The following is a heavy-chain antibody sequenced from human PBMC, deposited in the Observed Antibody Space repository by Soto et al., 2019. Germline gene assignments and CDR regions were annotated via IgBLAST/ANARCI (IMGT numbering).Heavy chain of an antibody. CDR3: VLGSSGYSSSWYYFNS. V-gene: IGHV3-23*01. J-gene: IGHJ4*02. CDR1: GFTFTDYA. Sequence: GGSLRLSCAASGFTFTDYALSWVRQAPGKGLEWVATISGIGGSTYLADSVKGRLSISRDNSKNTVSLLMNSLRAEDTAVYFCVLGSSGYSSSWYYFNSWGRGTLVTASS. CDR2: ISGIGGST. D-gene: IGHD6-13*01.